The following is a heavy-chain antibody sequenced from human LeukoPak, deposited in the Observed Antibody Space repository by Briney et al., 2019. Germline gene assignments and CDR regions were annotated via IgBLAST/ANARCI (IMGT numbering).Heavy chain of an antibody. J-gene: IGHJ4*02. CDR1: GGSISSGGYY. CDR3: AREKNSYGPYFDY. D-gene: IGHD5-18*01. V-gene: IGHV4-31*03. CDR2: IYYSGST. Sequence: PSETLSLTCTVSGGSISSGGYYWSWIRQHPGKGLEWIGYIYYSGSTYYNPSHKSRVTISVDTSKNQFSLKLSSVTAADTAVYYCAREKNSYGPYFDYWGQGTLVTVSS.